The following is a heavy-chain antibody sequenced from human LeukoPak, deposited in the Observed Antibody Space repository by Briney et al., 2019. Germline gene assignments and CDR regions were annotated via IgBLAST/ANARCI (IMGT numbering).Heavy chain of an antibody. CDR3: ARHTITRKAIFGVVRHTLNTMDV. D-gene: IGHD3-3*01. CDR2: MNPNSGNT. J-gene: IGHJ6*02. Sequence: ASVRVSCKASGYTFTSYDINWVRQATGQGLEWMGWMNPNSGNTGYSQKFQGRVTMTRNTSISTAYMELSSLRSEDTAVYYCARHTITRKAIFGVVRHTLNTMDVWGQGTTVTVSS. V-gene: IGHV1-8*01. CDR1: GYTFTSYD.